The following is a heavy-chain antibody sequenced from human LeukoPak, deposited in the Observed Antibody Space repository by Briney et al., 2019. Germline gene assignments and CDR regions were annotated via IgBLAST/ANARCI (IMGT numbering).Heavy chain of an antibody. D-gene: IGHD3-16*01. V-gene: IGHV3-7*01. CDR1: GFTFSSYW. CDR3: ARAPEYVWGSSFDY. Sequence: PGGSLRLSCAASGFTFSSYWMSWVRQAPGKGLEWVANIKQDGSEKYYVDSVKGRFTISRDNAKNSLYLQMNSLRAEDTVVYYCARAPEYVWGSSFDYWGQGTLVTVSP. J-gene: IGHJ4*02. CDR2: IKQDGSEK.